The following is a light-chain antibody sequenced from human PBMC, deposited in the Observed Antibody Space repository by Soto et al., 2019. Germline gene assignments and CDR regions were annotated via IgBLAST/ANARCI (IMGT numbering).Light chain of an antibody. CDR1: SSDVGSYYP. CDR2: EVN. J-gene: IGLJ1*01. Sequence: QSALTQPASMSGSPGQLITISCTGTSSDVGSYYPVSWFQQHPGKAPKLIIYEVNKRPSGVSDRFSGSKSGNTASLTISGLQAADEAEYYCCSYAGDTTFFVFGTGTKLTVL. CDR3: CSYAGDTTFFV. V-gene: IGLV2-23*02.